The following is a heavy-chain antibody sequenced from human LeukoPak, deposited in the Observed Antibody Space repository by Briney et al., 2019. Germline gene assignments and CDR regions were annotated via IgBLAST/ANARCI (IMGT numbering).Heavy chain of an antibody. Sequence: ASVKVSCKASVYTFTSYYMHWVRQAPGQGLEWMGIINPSGGSTSYAQKFQGRVTMTRDTSTSTVYMELSSLRSEDTAVYYCARVGLWVLDFDYWGQGTLVTVSS. CDR2: INPSGGST. CDR1: VYTFTSYY. D-gene: IGHD5-18*01. CDR3: ARVGLWVLDFDY. J-gene: IGHJ4*02. V-gene: IGHV1-46*01.